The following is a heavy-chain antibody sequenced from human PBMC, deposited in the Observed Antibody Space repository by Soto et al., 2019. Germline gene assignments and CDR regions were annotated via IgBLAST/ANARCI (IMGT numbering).Heavy chain of an antibody. J-gene: IGHJ4*02. Sequence: PGGSLRLSCAASGFTLSTYEMMWVRQAPGKALEWVSYISKSGTTTYYADSVRGRFTISRDNAKDSLDLQMNSLRAEDTAVYYCVTSLSGYYYNYWGQGTLVTVSS. V-gene: IGHV3-48*03. D-gene: IGHD3-22*01. CDR2: ISKSGTTT. CDR1: GFTLSTYE. CDR3: VTSLSGYYYNY.